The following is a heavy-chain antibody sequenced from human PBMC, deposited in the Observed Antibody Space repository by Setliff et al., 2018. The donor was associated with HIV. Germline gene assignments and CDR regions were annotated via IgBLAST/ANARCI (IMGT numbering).Heavy chain of an antibody. CDR1: GYSISSGYY. CDR2: IYHSGST. CDR3: ARTHSGYFPYYFDY. V-gene: IGHV4-38-2*01. J-gene: IGHJ4*02. D-gene: IGHD3-22*01. Sequence: SETLSLTCPVSGYSISSGYYWGWIRQPPGKGLEWIANIYHSGSTDYNPSLKSRVTISVDKSRNQFSLKLSSVTAADTAVYYCARTHSGYFPYYFDYWGQGTLVTVSS.